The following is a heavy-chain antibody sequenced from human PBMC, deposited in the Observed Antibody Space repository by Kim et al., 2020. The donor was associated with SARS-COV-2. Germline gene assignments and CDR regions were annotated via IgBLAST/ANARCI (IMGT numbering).Heavy chain of an antibody. CDR1: GGSISSGSYY. V-gene: IGHV4-61*02. J-gene: IGHJ4*02. CDR3: ARGRGIAAAGTFDY. Sequence: SETLSLTCTVSGGSISSGSYYWSWIRQPAGKGLEWIGRIYTSGSTNYNPSLKSRVTISVDTSKNQFSLKLSSVTAADTAVYYCARGRGIAAAGTFDYWGQGTLVTVSS. CDR2: IYTSGST. D-gene: IGHD6-13*01.